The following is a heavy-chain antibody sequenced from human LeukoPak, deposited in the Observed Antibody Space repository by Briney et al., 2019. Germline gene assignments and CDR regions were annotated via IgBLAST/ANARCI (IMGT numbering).Heavy chain of an antibody. CDR3: ARPGAATTGTNFHH. J-gene: IGHJ1*01. Sequence: ASVKVSCKASGYTFTGYYIHWVRQAPGQGLEWMGWINCRTGGTNYAQKFQGRVTMTRDTFTKTVYMELTSLRSADTAVYYCARPGAATTGTNFHHWGLGTLATVSS. D-gene: IGHD1/OR15-1a*01. V-gene: IGHV1-2*02. CDR2: INCRTGGT. CDR1: GYTFTGYY.